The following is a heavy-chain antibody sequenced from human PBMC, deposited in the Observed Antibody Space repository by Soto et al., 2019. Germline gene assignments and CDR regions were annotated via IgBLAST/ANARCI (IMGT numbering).Heavy chain of an antibody. D-gene: IGHD4-17*01. CDR2: IYYSGST. J-gene: IGHJ4*02. Sequence: QLQLQESGPGLVKPSETLSLTCTVSGGSISSSSYYWGWIRQPPGKGLEWIGSIYYSGSTYYNPSPKRRGTXXVXTXXNQFSRKLSSVTAADTAVYYCALIVATTVTTSFDYWGQGTLVTVSS. CDR3: ALIVATTVTTSFDY. V-gene: IGHV4-39*01. CDR1: GGSISSSSYY.